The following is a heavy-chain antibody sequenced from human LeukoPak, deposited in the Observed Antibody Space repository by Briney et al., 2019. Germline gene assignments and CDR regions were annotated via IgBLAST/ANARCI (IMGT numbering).Heavy chain of an antibody. Sequence: GASVKVSCKASGYTFTGYHMHWVRQAPGQGLAWMGWIDPNSGGTNYAQKFQGRVTMTKDTSISTAYMELSRLRSDDTAVYYCARVMITFGGVIGPFDYWGQGTLVTVPS. CDR3: ARVMITFGGVIGPFDY. D-gene: IGHD3-16*02. J-gene: IGHJ4*02. CDR1: GYTFTGYH. V-gene: IGHV1-2*02. CDR2: IDPNSGGT.